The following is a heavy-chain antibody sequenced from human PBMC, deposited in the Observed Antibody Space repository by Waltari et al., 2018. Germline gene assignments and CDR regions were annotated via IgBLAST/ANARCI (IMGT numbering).Heavy chain of an antibody. CDR3: ARVLGYCSSTSCHDRPRPDY. CDR1: GYSISSRYY. V-gene: IGHV4-38-2*02. D-gene: IGHD2-2*01. Sequence: QVQLQESGPGLVKPSETLSLTCPVAGYSISSRYYWGWTRQPPGQGLEWIGSIYHSGSTYYNPSLKSRVTISVDTSKNQFSLKLSSVTAADTAVYYCARVLGYCSSTSCHDRPRPDYWGQGTLVTVSS. J-gene: IGHJ4*02. CDR2: IYHSGST.